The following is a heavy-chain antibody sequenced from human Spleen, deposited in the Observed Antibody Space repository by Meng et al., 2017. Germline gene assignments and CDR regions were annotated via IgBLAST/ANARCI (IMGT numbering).Heavy chain of an antibody. CDR1: GFTFSSYS. CDR2: ISYDVRYK. CDR3: ARDGFDD. Sequence: GESLKISCAASGFTFSSYSMHWVRQTPGKGLEWVIVISYDVRYKYYADFAKGRFTISRDNSKNTLYLEMNTLRAEDTAIYYCARDGFDDWGRGTRVTVSS. V-gene: IGHV3-30*03. J-gene: IGHJ4*02.